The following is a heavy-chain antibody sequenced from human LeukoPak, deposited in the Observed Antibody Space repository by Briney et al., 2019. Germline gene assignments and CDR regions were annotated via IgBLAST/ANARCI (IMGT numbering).Heavy chain of an antibody. J-gene: IGHJ4*02. D-gene: IGHD6-13*01. V-gene: IGHV3-15*01. CDR2: IKSKTDGGTT. Sequence: PGGSLRLSCAASGFTFSNAWTRWVRQAPGKGLEWVGRIKSKTDGGTTDYAAPVKGRFTISRDDSKNTLYLQMNSLKTEDTAVYYCTTDPPAALAAAEDYWGQGTLVTVSS. CDR3: TTDPPAALAAAEDY. CDR1: GFTFSNAW.